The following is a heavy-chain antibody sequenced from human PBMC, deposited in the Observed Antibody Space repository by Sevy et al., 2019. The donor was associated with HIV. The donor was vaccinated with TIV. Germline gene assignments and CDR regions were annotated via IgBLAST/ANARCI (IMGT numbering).Heavy chain of an antibody. CDR2: IKTDGSSR. D-gene: IGHD2-2*01. CDR3: AREGDTVLVPTAVDAFDF. Sequence: GGSLRLSCAASGFTFSNYWMHWVRQAPGKGLVWVSRIKTDGSSRDSADSVKGRFFISRDNAKNLVYLQMDSLRAEDRVVYDCAREGDTVLVPTAVDAFDFWGQGTMVTVSS. J-gene: IGHJ3*01. CDR1: GFTFSNYW. V-gene: IGHV3-74*01.